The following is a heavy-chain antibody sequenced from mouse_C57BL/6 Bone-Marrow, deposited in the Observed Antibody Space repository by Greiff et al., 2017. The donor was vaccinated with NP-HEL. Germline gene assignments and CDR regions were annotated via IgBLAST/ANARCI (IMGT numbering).Heavy chain of an antibody. Sequence: QVQLQQSGAELARPGASVKLSCKASGYTFTSYGISWVKQRTGQGLEWIGEIYPRSGNTYYNEKFKGKATLTADKSSSTAYMELRSLTSEDSAVYFCARSRVYYYGSSFYYFDYWGQGTTLTVSS. J-gene: IGHJ2*01. CDR3: ARSRVYYYGSSFYYFDY. V-gene: IGHV1-81*01. CDR1: GYTFTSYG. CDR2: IYPRSGNT. D-gene: IGHD1-1*01.